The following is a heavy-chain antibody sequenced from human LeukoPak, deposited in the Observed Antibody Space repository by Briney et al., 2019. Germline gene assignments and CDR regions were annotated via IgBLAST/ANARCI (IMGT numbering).Heavy chain of an antibody. D-gene: IGHD4-11*01. Sequence: RASVTVSFKASAYTFTSYGISWVRQAPGLGLGWMGWISSYDGSTNYAEKFQDRVTVTTDTSTSTIYMELTSLRSDDTAVYYCARARLPSAYFDYWGQGTLVTVSS. CDR1: AYTFTSYG. CDR3: ARARLPSAYFDY. CDR2: ISSYDGST. J-gene: IGHJ4*02. V-gene: IGHV1-18*01.